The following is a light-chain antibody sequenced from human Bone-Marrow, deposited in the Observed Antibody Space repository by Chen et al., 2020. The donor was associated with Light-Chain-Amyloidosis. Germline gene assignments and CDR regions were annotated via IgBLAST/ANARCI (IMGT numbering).Light chain of an antibody. CDR1: SSDVGGDNH. V-gene: IGLV2-14*01. Sequence: QAALTHPASVAESPGQSLTISCTGTSSDVGGDNHVSWYQQHPDKAPKLMIYEVTNPPSWVPDRFSGSKSDNTASLTSSGLQTEDEADYFCSSYTITNTLVFGSGTRVTVL. CDR2: EVT. CDR3: SSYTITNTLV. J-gene: IGLJ1*01.